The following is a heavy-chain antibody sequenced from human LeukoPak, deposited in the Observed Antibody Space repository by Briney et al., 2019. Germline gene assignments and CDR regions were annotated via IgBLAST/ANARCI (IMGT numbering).Heavy chain of an antibody. Sequence: GGSLRLSCAASGFTFDDYGMSWVRQAPGKGLEWVSGINWNGGSTGYADSVKGRFTISRDNAKNSLYLQMNSLRAEDTALYYCAREIDRYNGSGIPLFDYWGQGTLVTVSS. D-gene: IGHD3-10*01. V-gene: IGHV3-20*04. J-gene: IGHJ4*02. CDR2: INWNGGST. CDR1: GFTFDDYG. CDR3: AREIDRYNGSGIPLFDY.